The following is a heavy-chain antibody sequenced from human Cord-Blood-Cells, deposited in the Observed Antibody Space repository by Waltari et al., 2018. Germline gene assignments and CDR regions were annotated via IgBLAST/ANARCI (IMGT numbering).Heavy chain of an antibody. D-gene: IGHD4-4*01. Sequence: VQLVESGGGLIQHGGSLILLCAAPGFTFISTYMRWVRQAPGKGLEWVSVIYSGGSTYYADSVKGRFTISRDNSKNTLYLQMNSLRAEDTAVYYCARDVSNYEGMDVWGQGTTVTVSS. CDR1: GFTFISTY. J-gene: IGHJ6*02. CDR2: IYSGGST. CDR3: ARDVSNYEGMDV. V-gene: IGHV3-53*01.